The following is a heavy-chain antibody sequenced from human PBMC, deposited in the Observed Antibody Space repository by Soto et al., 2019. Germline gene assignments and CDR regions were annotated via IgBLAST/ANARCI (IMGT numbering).Heavy chain of an antibody. CDR2: ISYDGSNK. D-gene: IGHD3-22*01. CDR1: GFILSSYA. Sequence: GGSLRLSCAASGFILSSYAVHWVRQAPGKGLEWVAVISYDGSNKNYADSVKGRFTISRDNSKNTVYLQMNSLRAEDTAVYYCAKDTYYHDSSGYYIFDYWGQGTLVTVSS. J-gene: IGHJ4*02. CDR3: AKDTYYHDSSGYYIFDY. V-gene: IGHV3-30*04.